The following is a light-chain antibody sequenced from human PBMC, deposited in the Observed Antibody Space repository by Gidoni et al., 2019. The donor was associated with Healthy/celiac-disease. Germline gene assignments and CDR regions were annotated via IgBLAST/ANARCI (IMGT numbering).Light chain of an antibody. CDR1: QSVSSN. CDR3: QQYNNWPFSIT. CDR2: GAS. Sequence: EIVMTQSPATLSVSPGARATLSCRASQSVSSNLAWYQQKPGQAPRLLIYGASTRATGIPARFSGSGSGTEFTLTISSLQSEDFAVYYCQQYNNWPFSITFGQGTRLEIK. J-gene: IGKJ5*01. V-gene: IGKV3-15*01.